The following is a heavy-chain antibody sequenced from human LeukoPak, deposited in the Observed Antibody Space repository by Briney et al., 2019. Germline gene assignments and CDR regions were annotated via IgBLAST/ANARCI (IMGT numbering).Heavy chain of an antibody. CDR1: GYTFTSYD. CDR3: ARGSLLGSGWYHY. D-gene: IGHD6-19*01. J-gene: IGHJ4*02. V-gene: IGHV1-8*02. CDR2: MNPNSGNT. Sequence: ASVKVSCRASGYTFTSYDIIWVRQATGQGREWMGWMNPNSGNTGYAQKFQGRVTMTRNTSISTAYMELSSMRSEDTAVYYCARGSLLGSGWYHYWGQGTLVTVSS.